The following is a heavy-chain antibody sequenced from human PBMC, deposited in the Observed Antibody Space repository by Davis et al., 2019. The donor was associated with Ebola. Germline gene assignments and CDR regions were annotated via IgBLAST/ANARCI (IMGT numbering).Heavy chain of an antibody. J-gene: IGHJ4*02. V-gene: IGHV3-43*01. CDR2: INWNGAST. Sequence: PGGSLRLSCAASGFTFDDFTMHWVRQAPGKGLEWVALINWNGASTIYADSVKGRFTISRDNTKNSLYLQMNSLRVEDTAVYYCGGWYWGQGTLVTVSS. D-gene: IGHD2-15*01. CDR3: GGWY. CDR1: GFTFDDFT.